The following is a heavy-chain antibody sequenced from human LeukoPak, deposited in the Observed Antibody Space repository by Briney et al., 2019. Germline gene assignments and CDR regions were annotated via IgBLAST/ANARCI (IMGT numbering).Heavy chain of an antibody. D-gene: IGHD3-10*01. CDR1: GFTFSSYA. CDR3: ARSSRGVQGVITPPKY. CDR2: IGGSGGCT. J-gene: IGHJ4*02. Sequence: GGSLRLSCAASGFTFSSYAMSWVRQAPGKGLEWVSAIGGSGGCTYYADSVKGRFTISRDNSKNTLYLQMNSLRAEDTAVYYCARSSRGVQGVITPPKYWGQGTLVTVSS. V-gene: IGHV3-23*01.